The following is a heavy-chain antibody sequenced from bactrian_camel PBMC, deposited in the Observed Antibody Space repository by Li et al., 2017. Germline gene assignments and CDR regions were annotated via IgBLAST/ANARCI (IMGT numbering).Heavy chain of an antibody. Sequence: HVQLVESGGGSAQAGGSMRLSCEYSGAFYNTYCMAWFRRVPGKKREAVAAIDPAGSTTYSDPVKGRFTISKDSVKNTLYLVMDSLKPEDTAMYYCSADREGHCLYLHVRDNWDQGTQVTVS. CDR1: GAFYNTYC. CDR2: IDPAGST. V-gene: IGHV3S53*01. D-gene: IGHD7*01. CDR3: SADREGHCLYLHVRDN. J-gene: IGHJ4*01.